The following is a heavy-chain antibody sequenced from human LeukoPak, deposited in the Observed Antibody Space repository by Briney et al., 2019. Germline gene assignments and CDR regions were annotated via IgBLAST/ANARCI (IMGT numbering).Heavy chain of an antibody. CDR2: INHSGST. J-gene: IGHJ4*02. D-gene: IGHD5-18*01. CDR3: ARANGYSHGGLDY. CDR1: GGSFSGYY. V-gene: IGHV4-34*01. Sequence: SETLSLTCAVYGGSFSGYYWSWIRQPPGKGLEWIGEINHSGSTNYNPSLKSRVTISVDTSKNQFSLKLSSVTAADTAVYYCARANGYSHGGLDYWGQGTLVTVSS.